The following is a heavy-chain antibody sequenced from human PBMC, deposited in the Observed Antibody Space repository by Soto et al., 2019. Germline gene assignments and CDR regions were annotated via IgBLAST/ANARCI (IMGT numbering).Heavy chain of an antibody. Sequence: ASVKVSCKASGYTFTSYGISWVRQAPGQGLEWMGWISAYNGNTNYAQKLQGRVTMTTDTSTSTAYMELRSLRSDDTAVYYCARVPRSSSSQYFQHWGQGTLVTVSS. CDR2: ISAYNGNT. V-gene: IGHV1-18*01. D-gene: IGHD6-6*01. J-gene: IGHJ1*01. CDR3: ARVPRSSSSQYFQH. CDR1: GYTFTSYG.